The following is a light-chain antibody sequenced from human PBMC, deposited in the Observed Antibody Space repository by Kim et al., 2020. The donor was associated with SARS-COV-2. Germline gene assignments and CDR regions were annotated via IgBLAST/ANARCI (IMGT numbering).Light chain of an antibody. CDR3: QQSYSTPLT. Sequence: ASVGDRVTITCRASQSISSYLNWYQQKQGKAPKLLIYAASSLQSGVPSRFSGSGSGTDFTLTISSLQPEDFATYYCQQSYSTPLTFGGGTKVDIK. J-gene: IGKJ4*01. V-gene: IGKV1-39*01. CDR1: QSISSY. CDR2: AAS.